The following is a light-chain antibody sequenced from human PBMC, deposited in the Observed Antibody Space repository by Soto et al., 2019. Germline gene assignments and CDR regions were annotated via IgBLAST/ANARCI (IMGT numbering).Light chain of an antibody. CDR2: GAS. CDR1: QSVSSSY. V-gene: IGKV3-20*01. J-gene: IGKJ4*01. Sequence: EVVMRQSPATLSVSPGEGATLSCRASQSVSSSYLAWYQQKPGQAPRLLIYGASSRATGIPDRFSGSGSGTDFTLTISRLEPEDFAVYYCQQYGSSPRVTFGGGTKVDIK. CDR3: QQYGSSPRVT.